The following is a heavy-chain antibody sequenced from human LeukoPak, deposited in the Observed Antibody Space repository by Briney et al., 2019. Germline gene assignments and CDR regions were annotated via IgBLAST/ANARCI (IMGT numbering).Heavy chain of an antibody. CDR1: GFTFTNCA. V-gene: IGHV3-23*01. D-gene: IGHD3-22*01. J-gene: IGHJ4*02. Sequence: GGSLRLSCTASGFTFTNCALSWVRQAPGKGLEWVSTISVGGDSTYYADSVKGRFTISRDNSMNTLYLQMNSLRVEDTAVYYCAKGGYDKYYFDNWGQRTLVTVSS. CDR3: AKGGYDKYYFDN. CDR2: ISVGGDST.